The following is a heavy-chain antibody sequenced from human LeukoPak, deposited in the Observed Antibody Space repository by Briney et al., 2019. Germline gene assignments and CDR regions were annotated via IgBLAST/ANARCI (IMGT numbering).Heavy chain of an antibody. Sequence: SETLSLTCAVYGGSFSGYYWSWIRQPPGKGLEWIGEINHSGSTNYNPSLKSRVTISVDTSKNQFSLKLSSVTAADTAVYYCASQAPKVGAMDYWGQGTLVTVSS. D-gene: IGHD1-26*01. CDR1: GGSFSGYY. V-gene: IGHV4-34*01. J-gene: IGHJ4*02. CDR2: INHSGST. CDR3: ASQAPKVGAMDY.